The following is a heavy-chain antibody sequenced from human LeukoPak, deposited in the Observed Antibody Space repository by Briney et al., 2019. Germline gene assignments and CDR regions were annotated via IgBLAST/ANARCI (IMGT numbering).Heavy chain of an antibody. V-gene: IGHV3-30*18. D-gene: IGHD2-15*01. CDR1: GFTFSNYG. CDR2: ISYDESDK. J-gene: IGHJ6*02. Sequence: GGSLRLSCAASGFTFSNYGMHWVRQAPGKGLEWVAVISYDESDKYYADSVKGRFTISRDNSKNTLYLQMNSLRAEDTAVYYCAKGVVAATNAAYYGMDVWGQGTTVTVSS. CDR3: AKGVVAATNAAYYGMDV.